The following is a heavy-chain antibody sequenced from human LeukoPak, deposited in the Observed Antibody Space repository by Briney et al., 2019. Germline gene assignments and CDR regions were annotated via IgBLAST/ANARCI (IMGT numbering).Heavy chain of an antibody. CDR3: ARGADY. Sequence: LRLSCAASGFTFSDYYMSWIRQAPGKGLEWIGYIYYSGSTYYNPSLKSRVTISVDTSKNQFSLKLSSVTAADTAVYYCARGADYWGQGTLVTVSS. J-gene: IGHJ4*02. CDR1: GFTFSDYY. CDR2: IYYSGST. V-gene: IGHV4-31*02.